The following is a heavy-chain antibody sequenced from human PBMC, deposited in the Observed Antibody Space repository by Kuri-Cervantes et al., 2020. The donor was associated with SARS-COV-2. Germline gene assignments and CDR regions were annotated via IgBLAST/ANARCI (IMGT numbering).Heavy chain of an antibody. CDR3: ARDEYDFWIPGYYYYGMDV. J-gene: IGHJ6*02. CDR2: IYSGGST. Sequence: GESLKISCAASGFTVSSNYMSWVRQAPGKGLEWVSVIYSGGSTYYADSVKGRFTISRDNSKNTLYLQTNSLRAEDTAVYYCARDEYDFWIPGYYYYGMDVWGQGTTVTVSS. CDR1: GFTVSSNY. V-gene: IGHV3-66*01. D-gene: IGHD3-3*01.